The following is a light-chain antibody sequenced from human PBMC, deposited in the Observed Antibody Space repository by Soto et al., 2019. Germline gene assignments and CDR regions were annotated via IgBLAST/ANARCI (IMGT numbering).Light chain of an antibody. CDR2: DVN. J-gene: IGLJ1*01. CDR1: SSDVGGYNY. Sequence: QSVLTQPASVSGSPGQSITISYTGTSSDVGGYNYVSWYQQLPGKAPKLMIYDVNNRPSGVSNRFSGSKSGNTASLTISGLQAEDEADYYCSSYTGSSTFVFGTGTKVTVL. V-gene: IGLV2-14*01. CDR3: SSYTGSSTFV.